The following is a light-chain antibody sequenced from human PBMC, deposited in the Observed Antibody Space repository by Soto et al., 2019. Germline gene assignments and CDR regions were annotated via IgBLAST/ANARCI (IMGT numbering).Light chain of an antibody. CDR3: QQYKSDPWT. CDR1: QSIRSW. Sequence: DIQRTQSPSTLSAPVGDRVTITCRASQSIRSWLSWYQQKTGKAPKLLIYKASSLESGVPSRFSRSGYGTESTLTISNLQPDDCATYYCQQYKSDPWTCGQVTKLYI. V-gene: IGKV1-5*03. CDR2: KAS. J-gene: IGKJ1*01.